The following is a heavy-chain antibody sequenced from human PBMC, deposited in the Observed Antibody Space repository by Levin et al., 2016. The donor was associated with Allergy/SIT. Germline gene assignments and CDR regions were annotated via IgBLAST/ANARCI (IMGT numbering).Heavy chain of an antibody. V-gene: IGHV1-69*10. CDR2: IIPIFGIA. Sequence: SVKVSCKASGYTFTDYYIHWVRQAPGQGLEWMGGIIPIFGIANYAQKFQGRVTITADKSTSTAYMDLSSLRSEDTAVYYCARGKGLEGAHFDSWGRGTAVTVSS. J-gene: IGHJ4*02. CDR1: GYTFTDYY. D-gene: IGHD3-3*01. CDR3: ARGKGLEGAHFDS.